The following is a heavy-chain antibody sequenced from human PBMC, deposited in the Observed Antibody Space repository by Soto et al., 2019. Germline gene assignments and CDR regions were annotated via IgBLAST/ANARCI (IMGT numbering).Heavy chain of an antibody. Sequence: ASVKVSCKASGYTFTSYDINWVRQATGQGLERMGWMNPNSGNTGYAQKFQGRVTMTRNTSISTAYMELSSLRSEDTAVYYCERPARLYSSSWYNRYYYYYMDVWGKGTTVTVSS. CDR1: GYTFTSYD. D-gene: IGHD6-13*01. V-gene: IGHV1-8*01. CDR3: ERPARLYSSSWYNRYYYYYMDV. CDR2: MNPNSGNT. J-gene: IGHJ6*03.